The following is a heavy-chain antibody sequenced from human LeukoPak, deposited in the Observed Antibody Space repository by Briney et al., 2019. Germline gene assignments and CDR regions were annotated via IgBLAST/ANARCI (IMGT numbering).Heavy chain of an antibody. J-gene: IGHJ3*02. Sequence: GGSLRLSCAASGFTFSSYGMHWVRQAPGKGLEWVAFIRYDGSNKYYADSVKGRFTISRDNSKNTLYLQMNSLRAEDTAVYYCAKLPRGYSGYDAFDIWGQGTMVTVSS. D-gene: IGHD5-12*01. V-gene: IGHV3-30*02. CDR3: AKLPRGYSGYDAFDI. CDR1: GFTFSSYG. CDR2: IRYDGSNK.